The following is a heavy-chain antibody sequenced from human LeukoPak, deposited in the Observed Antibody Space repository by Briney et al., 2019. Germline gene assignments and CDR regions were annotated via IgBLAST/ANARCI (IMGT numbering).Heavy chain of an antibody. V-gene: IGHV4-59*12. Sequence: SETLSLTCTVSGGSISSYYWSWIRQPPGKGLEWIGYIYYSGSTNYNPSLKSRVTISVDTSTNQFSLRLSSVTAADTAVYYCASRIPVAGNSYFDSWGQGTLVTVSS. D-gene: IGHD6-19*01. CDR2: IYYSGST. CDR1: GGSISSYY. CDR3: ASRIPVAGNSYFDS. J-gene: IGHJ4*02.